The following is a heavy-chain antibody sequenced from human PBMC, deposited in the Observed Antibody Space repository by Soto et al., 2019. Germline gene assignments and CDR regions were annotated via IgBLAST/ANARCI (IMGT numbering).Heavy chain of an antibody. CDR3: ARSGLASTVTLYYYYYGMDV. Sequence: ASVKVSCKASGYTFTGYYMHWVRQAPGQGLEWMGWINPNSGGTNYAQKFQGWVTMTRDTSISTAYMELSRLRSDDTAVYYCARSGLASTVTLYYYYYGMDVWGQGTTVTVSS. CDR1: GYTFTGYY. V-gene: IGHV1-2*04. J-gene: IGHJ6*02. CDR2: INPNSGGT. D-gene: IGHD4-17*01.